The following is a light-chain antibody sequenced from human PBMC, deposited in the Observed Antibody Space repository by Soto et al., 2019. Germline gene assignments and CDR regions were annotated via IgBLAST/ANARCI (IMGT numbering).Light chain of an antibody. CDR3: QQYNSLIT. CDR1: ESISTW. CDR2: DAS. Sequence: DIQMTPSPSTLSASLGDRVTLTCRASESISTWLAWYQQKPGKAPKILIYDASTLESGVPSRFSGSGSGTEFTLTISSLQPDDFATYYCQQYNSLITFGQGTRLEIK. V-gene: IGKV1-5*01. J-gene: IGKJ5*01.